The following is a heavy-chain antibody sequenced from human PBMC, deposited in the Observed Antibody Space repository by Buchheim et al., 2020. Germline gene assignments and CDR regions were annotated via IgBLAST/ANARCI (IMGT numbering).Heavy chain of an antibody. V-gene: IGHV5-51*01. CDR2: IFPGDSDT. CDR3: ARRIVGKTVDSYSYYGMDV. J-gene: IGHJ6*02. Sequence: EVQLVQSGAELKKPGESLKISCKGSGYSFTSYWIGWVRQMPGKGLEWMGIIFPGDSDTKYSPSFQGQVTISADKSINTAYLQWSSLKASDTALYYCARRIVGKTVDSYSYYGMDVWGQGTT. D-gene: IGHD1-26*01. CDR1: GYSFTSYW.